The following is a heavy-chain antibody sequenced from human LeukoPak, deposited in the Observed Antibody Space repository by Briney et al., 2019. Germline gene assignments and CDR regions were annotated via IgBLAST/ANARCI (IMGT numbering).Heavy chain of an antibody. V-gene: IGHV3-23*01. J-gene: IGHJ5*02. CDR1: GFTFSSYA. Sequence: QPGGSLRLSCAASGFTFSSYAMSWVRQAPGKGLEWVSAISGSGGSTYYADSVEGRFTISRDNSKNTLYLQMNSLRAEDTAVYYCAKDQSPKYGDYADRWFDPWGQGTLVTVSS. D-gene: IGHD4-17*01. CDR2: ISGSGGST. CDR3: AKDQSPKYGDYADRWFDP.